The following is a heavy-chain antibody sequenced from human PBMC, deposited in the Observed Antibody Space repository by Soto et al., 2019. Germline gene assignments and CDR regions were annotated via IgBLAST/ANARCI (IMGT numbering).Heavy chain of an antibody. J-gene: IGHJ4*02. CDR1: GCSISSSSYY. Sequence: XETLSLTCTVSGCSISSSSYYWGWIRQPPGKGLEWIGSVYYRGNTYYNPSLKSRVTTSVDTSKNQFSLKLYSVTAADTALYYCARHKDTSSRYLLPDSSGQGPLATVSS. CDR3: ARHKDTSSRYLLPDS. D-gene: IGHD6-13*01. CDR2: VYYRGNT. V-gene: IGHV4-39*01.